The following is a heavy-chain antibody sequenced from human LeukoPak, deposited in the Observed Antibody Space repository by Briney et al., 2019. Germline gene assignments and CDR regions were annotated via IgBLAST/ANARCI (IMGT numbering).Heavy chain of an antibody. J-gene: IGHJ4*02. V-gene: IGHV3-66*01. D-gene: IGHD4-23*01. CDR2: IHSGGST. CDR1: GFTVSINY. CDR3: ARDSGNYYLDD. Sequence: PGRSLRLSCAASGFTVSINYMSWVRQAPGKGMEWDSVIHSGGSTYYADSVKGGFSISRDNAKTALYLQMNKLRAEDTAVYYCARDSGNYYLDDWGQGTLVTVSS.